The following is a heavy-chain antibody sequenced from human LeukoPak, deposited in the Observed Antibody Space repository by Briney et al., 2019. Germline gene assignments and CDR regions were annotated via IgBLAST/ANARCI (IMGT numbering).Heavy chain of an antibody. Sequence: ASVKVSCKASGYTFTSYGISWVRQAPGQGLEWMGWISAYNGNTNYAQKLQGRVTMTRDTSISTAYMELSRLRSDDTAVYYCASSSRGSYSYFDYWGQGTLVTVSS. J-gene: IGHJ4*02. D-gene: IGHD1-26*01. CDR3: ASSSRGSYSYFDY. CDR2: ISAYNGNT. CDR1: GYTFTSYG. V-gene: IGHV1-18*01.